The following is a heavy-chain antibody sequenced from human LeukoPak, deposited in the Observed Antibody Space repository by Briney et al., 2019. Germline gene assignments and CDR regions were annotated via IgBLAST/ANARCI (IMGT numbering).Heavy chain of an antibody. J-gene: IGHJ4*02. CDR2: ISAYNGNT. CDR3: ARIVETHFDY. V-gene: IGHV1-18*04. D-gene: IGHD2-15*01. Sequence: VAPVKVSCKASGYTFTSYGISWVRQAPGQGLEWMGWISAYNGNTNYAQKLQGRVTMTTDTSTSTAYMELRSLRSGDTAVYYCARIVETHFDYWGQGTLVTVSS. CDR1: GYTFTSYG.